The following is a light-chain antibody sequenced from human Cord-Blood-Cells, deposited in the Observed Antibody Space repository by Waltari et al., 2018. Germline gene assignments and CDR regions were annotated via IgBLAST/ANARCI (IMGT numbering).Light chain of an antibody. V-gene: IGKV3-15*01. CDR3: QQYNNWPYS. CDR1: QIVSSN. CDR2: GAS. J-gene: IGKJ2*03. Sequence: EIVLTQSPATLSVSPGERSTLSCRAIQIVSSNFSWYQQKPGQAPRLLLYGASTRATGIPARCSGSGSGTEFTLTISSLQSQDFAGYYCQQYNNWPYSFGQGTKLEIK.